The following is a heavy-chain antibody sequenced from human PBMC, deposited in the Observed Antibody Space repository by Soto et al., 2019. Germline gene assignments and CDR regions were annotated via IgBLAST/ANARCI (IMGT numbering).Heavy chain of an antibody. CDR3: ARAYTVVVVAATSTAFDI. CDR2: INPSGGST. Sequence: ASVKVSCKASGYTFTSYYMHWVRQAPGQGLEWMGIINPSGGSTSYAQKFQGRVTMTRDTSTSTVYMELSSLRSEDTAVYYCARAYTVVVVAATSTAFDIWGQGTMVTVSS. J-gene: IGHJ3*02. CDR1: GYTFTSYY. D-gene: IGHD2-15*01. V-gene: IGHV1-46*03.